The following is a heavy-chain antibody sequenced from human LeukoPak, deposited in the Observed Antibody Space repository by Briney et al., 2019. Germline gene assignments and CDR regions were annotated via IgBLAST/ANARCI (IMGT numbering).Heavy chain of an antibody. Sequence: SVKVSCKASGGTFSSYAISWVRQAPGQGLEWMGGIIPIFGTANYAQKFQGRATITADESTSTAYMELSSLRSEDTAVYYCARDFSAGTTYYYYGMDVWGQGTTVTVSS. D-gene: IGHD1-7*01. CDR3: ARDFSAGTTYYYYGMDV. CDR1: GGTFSSYA. J-gene: IGHJ6*02. V-gene: IGHV1-69*13. CDR2: IIPIFGTA.